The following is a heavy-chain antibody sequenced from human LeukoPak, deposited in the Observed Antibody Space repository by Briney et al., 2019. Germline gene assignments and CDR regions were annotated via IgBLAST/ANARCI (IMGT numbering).Heavy chain of an antibody. CDR2: ISIDSGTI. J-gene: IGHJ2*01. V-gene: IGHV3-48*02. CDR3: ARDNLAPYWYFDL. D-gene: IGHD1-14*01. CDR1: GSTFSGYS. Sequence: GALRLSCAASGSTFSGYSMNWVRQAPGKGLEWVSYISIDSGTIYYADSVKGRFTISRDNAKSSLYLQMTSLRDDDTAVYYCARDNLAPYWYFDLWGRGTLVTVSS.